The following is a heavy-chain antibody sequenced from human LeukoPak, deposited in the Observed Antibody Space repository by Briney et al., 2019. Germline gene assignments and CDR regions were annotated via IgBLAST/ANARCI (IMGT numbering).Heavy chain of an antibody. J-gene: IGHJ5*02. Sequence: PSETLSLTCAVYGGSFSGYYWSWIRQPPGKGLEWIGEINHSGSTNYNPSLKSRVTISVDTSKNQFSLKLSSVTAADTAVYYCARKYYYEWPSNWFDPWGQGTLVTVSS. CDR2: INHSGST. D-gene: IGHD3-22*01. CDR3: ARKYYYEWPSNWFDP. V-gene: IGHV4-34*01. CDR1: GGSFSGYY.